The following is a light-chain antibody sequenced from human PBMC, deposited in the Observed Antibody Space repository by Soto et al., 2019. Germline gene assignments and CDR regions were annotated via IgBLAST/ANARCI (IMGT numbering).Light chain of an antibody. Sequence: EIVMTQSPATLSVSPGERATLSCRASQSVSSNLAWYQQKPGQAPRLLIYGASTGATGIPARFSGSGSGTEFTLTISSLQSEDFAVYYCQQRSNWPHSITFGQGTRLEIK. V-gene: IGKV3-15*01. CDR3: QQRSNWPHSIT. CDR2: GAS. J-gene: IGKJ5*01. CDR1: QSVSSN.